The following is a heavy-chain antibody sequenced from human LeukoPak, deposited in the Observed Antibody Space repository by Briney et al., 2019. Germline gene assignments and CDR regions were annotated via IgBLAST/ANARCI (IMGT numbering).Heavy chain of an antibody. J-gene: IGHJ6*02. Sequence: PSETLSLTCTVSGGSISSSSYYWGWIRQPPGKGLEWIGSIYYSGSTYYNPSLKSRVTISVDTSKNQFSLKLSSVTAADTAVYYCARHHLGRRGYSYGGYYYYGMDVWGQGTTVTVSS. CDR1: GGSISSSSYY. V-gene: IGHV4-39*01. CDR3: ARHHLGRRGYSYGGYYYYGMDV. D-gene: IGHD5-18*01. CDR2: IYYSGST.